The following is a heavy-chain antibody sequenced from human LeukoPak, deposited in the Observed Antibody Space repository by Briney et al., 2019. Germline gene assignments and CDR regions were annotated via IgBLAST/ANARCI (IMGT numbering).Heavy chain of an antibody. V-gene: IGHV3-33*01. CDR1: GFTFSSYG. CDR3: ARDGSSSWYDYYYGMDV. J-gene: IGHJ6*02. CDR2: IWYDGSNK. D-gene: IGHD6-13*01. Sequence: GGSLRLSCAASGFTFSSYGMHWVRQAPGKGLEWVAVIWYDGSNKYYVDSVKGRFTISRDNSKNTLYLQMNSLRAEDTAVYYCARDGSSSWYDYYYGMDVWGQGTTVTVSS.